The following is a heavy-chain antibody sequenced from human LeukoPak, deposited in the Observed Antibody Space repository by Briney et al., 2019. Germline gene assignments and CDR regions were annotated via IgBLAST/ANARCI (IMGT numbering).Heavy chain of an antibody. Sequence: PSETLSLTCIVSGGSISSYYWSWIRQPPGKGLEWIGYIYYSGSTNYNPSLKSRVTISVDTSKNQFSLKLSSVTAADTAVYYCARHGVRYFDWTTIDYWGQGTLVTVSS. J-gene: IGHJ4*02. CDR1: GGSISSYY. CDR3: ARHGVRYFDWTTIDY. CDR2: IYYSGST. V-gene: IGHV4-59*08. D-gene: IGHD3-9*01.